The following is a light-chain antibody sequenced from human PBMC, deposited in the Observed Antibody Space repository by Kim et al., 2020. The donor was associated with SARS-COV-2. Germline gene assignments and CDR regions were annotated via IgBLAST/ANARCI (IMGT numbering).Light chain of an antibody. CDR2: GTS. Sequence: DIVLTQSPGTLSLSPGERATLSCRASQSVSSSYFAWYQQKHVQAPRLLIYGTSSRATGIPDRFSGSGSGTDFTLTISRLEPEDFAMYYCQQYGSSPRTFGQGTKVDIK. J-gene: IGKJ1*01. CDR1: QSVSSSY. V-gene: IGKV3-20*01. CDR3: QQYGSSPRT.